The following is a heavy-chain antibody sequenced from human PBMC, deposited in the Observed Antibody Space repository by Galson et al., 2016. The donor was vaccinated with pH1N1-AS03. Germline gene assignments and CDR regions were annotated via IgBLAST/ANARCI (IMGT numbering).Heavy chain of an antibody. J-gene: IGHJ5*02. CDR1: GGSMTSPDW. CDR3: ERVQGGCSRSHCHLDP. D-gene: IGHD2-2*01. V-gene: IGHV4-4*02. CDR2: VHYSGTT. Sequence: ETLSLTCAVSGGSMTSPDWWTWVRQPPGEGLEWIGEVHYSGTTSYNPSLKSRVTISVDKYNNQSSLQVHSVTAADTAIYYGERVQGGCSRSHCHLDPWGQGTLVTVSS.